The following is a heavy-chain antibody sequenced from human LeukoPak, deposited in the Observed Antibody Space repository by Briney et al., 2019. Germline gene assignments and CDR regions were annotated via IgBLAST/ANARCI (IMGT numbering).Heavy chain of an antibody. CDR3: ARPSNYYGSGSYYKPAYGMDV. CDR1: GGTFSSYA. D-gene: IGHD3-10*01. V-gene: IGHV1-69*13. CDR2: IIPIFGTA. J-gene: IGHJ6*02. Sequence: SVTVSCTASGGTFSSYAISWVRQAPGQGLERMGGIIPIFGTANYAQKFQGRVTITADESTSTAYMELSSLRSEDTAVYYCARPSNYYGSGSYYKPAYGMDVWGQGTTVTVSS.